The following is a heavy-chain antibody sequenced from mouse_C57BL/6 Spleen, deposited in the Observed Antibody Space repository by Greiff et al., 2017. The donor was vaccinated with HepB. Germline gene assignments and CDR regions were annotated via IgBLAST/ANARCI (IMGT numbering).Heavy chain of an antibody. Sequence: EVNVVESGGDLVKPGGSLKLSCAASGFTFSSYGMSWVRQTPDKRLEWVATISSGGSYTYYPDSVKGRFTISRDNAKNTLYLQMSSLKSEDTAMYYCARQIYYGSSSFDYWGQGTTLTVSS. CDR1: GFTFSSYG. V-gene: IGHV5-6*01. CDR3: ARQIYYGSSSFDY. CDR2: ISSGGSYT. J-gene: IGHJ2*01. D-gene: IGHD1-1*01.